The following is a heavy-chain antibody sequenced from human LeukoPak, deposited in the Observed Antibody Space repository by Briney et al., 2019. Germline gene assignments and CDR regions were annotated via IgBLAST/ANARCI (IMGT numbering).Heavy chain of an antibody. D-gene: IGHD4-11*01. J-gene: IGHJ3*02. CDR1: GFTFSSYG. Sequence: PGGFLRLSCAASGFTFSSYGMHWVRQAPGKGLEWVAVIWYDGSNKYYADSVKGRFTISRDNSKNTLYLQMNSLRAEDTAVYYCARVKSTTFAFDIWGQGTMVTVSS. CDR2: IWYDGSNK. V-gene: IGHV3-33*01. CDR3: ARVKSTTFAFDI.